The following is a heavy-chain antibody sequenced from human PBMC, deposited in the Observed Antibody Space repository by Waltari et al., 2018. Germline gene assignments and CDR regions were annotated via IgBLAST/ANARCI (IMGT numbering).Heavy chain of an antibody. V-gene: IGHV4-38-2*02. CDR3: ARDSGYNWNYSGWFDP. J-gene: IGHJ5*02. D-gene: IGHD1-7*01. CDR2: IYHSGST. CDR1: GYSISSGYY. Sequence: QVQLQESGPGLVKPSETLSLTCAVSGYSISSGYYWGWIRQPPGKGLEWIGSIYHSGSTNYNPALKSRVTISVDTSKNQFSLKLSSVTAADTAVYYCARDSGYNWNYSGWFDPWGQGTLVTVSS.